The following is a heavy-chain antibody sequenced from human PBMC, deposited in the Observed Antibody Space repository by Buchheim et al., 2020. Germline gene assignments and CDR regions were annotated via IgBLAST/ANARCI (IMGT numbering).Heavy chain of an antibody. CDR3: AREHNPRMDYYYYYGMDV. D-gene: IGHD1-14*01. V-gene: IGHV3-33*01. Sequence: QVQLVESGGGVVQPGRSLRLSCAASGFTFSSYGMHWVRQAPGKGLEWVAVIWYDGSNKYYADSVKGRFTISRDNSKNTLYLPMNSLRAEDTAVYYCAREHNPRMDYYYYYGMDVWGQGTT. CDR2: IWYDGSNK. J-gene: IGHJ6*02. CDR1: GFTFSSYG.